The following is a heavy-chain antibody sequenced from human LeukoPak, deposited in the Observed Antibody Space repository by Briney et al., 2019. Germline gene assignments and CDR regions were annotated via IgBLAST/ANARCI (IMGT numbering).Heavy chain of an antibody. CDR3: ARDPPHVPSRFGF. CDR1: GFTFNIYA. J-gene: IGHJ4*02. CDR2: IGQDGSEK. Sequence: QTGGSLRLSCAASGFTFNIYAMSWVRQAPGKGLEWVANIGQDGSEKYYVDSVKGRFTIYRDNAKHSLYLQMDSLRAEDTSIYYCARDPPHVPSRFGFWGLGTLATVSS. V-gene: IGHV3-7*01.